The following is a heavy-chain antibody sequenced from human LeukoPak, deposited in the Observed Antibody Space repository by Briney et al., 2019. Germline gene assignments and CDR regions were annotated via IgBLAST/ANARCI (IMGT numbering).Heavy chain of an antibody. J-gene: IGHJ3*02. V-gene: IGHV4-30-2*01. CDR2: IYHSGST. D-gene: IGHD2-2*01. CDR3: ARDRGPSTSSGAFDI. Sequence: SETLSLTCTVSGGSISSGGYYWSWIRQPPGKGLEWIGFIYHSGSTYYNPSLKSRVTISVDRSKNQFSLKLSSVTAADTAVYYCARDRGPSTSSGAFDIWGQGTMVTVSS. CDR1: GGSISSGGYY.